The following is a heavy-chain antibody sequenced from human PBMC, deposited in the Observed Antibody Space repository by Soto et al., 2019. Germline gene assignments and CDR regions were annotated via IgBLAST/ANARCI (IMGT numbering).Heavy chain of an antibody. CDR2: IYNSGNT. D-gene: IGHD2-21*02. V-gene: IGHV4-30-2*01. CDR1: GGSISSGFYS. CDR3: ARGSDGVWNWFDP. J-gene: IGHJ5*02. Sequence: SETLSLTCAVSGGSISSGFYSWSWIRQPPGHGLEWIGYIYNSGNTYYNPSLMSRVTISVDRSQNHFSLKLTSVTAADTAVYYCARGSDGVWNWFDPWGQGTQVTVSS.